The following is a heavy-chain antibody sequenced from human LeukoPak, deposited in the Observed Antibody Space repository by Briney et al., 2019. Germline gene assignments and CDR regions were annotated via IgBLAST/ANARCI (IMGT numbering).Heavy chain of an antibody. D-gene: IGHD3-9*01. Sequence: ASVKVSCKASGGTFSSYAISWVRQAPGQGLEWMGGIIPIFGTANYAQKFQGRVTITADESTSTAYMELSSLRSEDTAVYYCARLGGPYYDISEDAFDIWGQGTMVTVSS. CDR1: GGTFSSYA. J-gene: IGHJ3*02. CDR3: ARLGGPYYDISEDAFDI. CDR2: IIPIFGTA. V-gene: IGHV1-69*13.